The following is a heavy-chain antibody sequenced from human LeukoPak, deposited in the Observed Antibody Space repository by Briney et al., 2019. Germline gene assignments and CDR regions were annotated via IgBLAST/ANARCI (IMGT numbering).Heavy chain of an antibody. CDR1: GFTFSSYS. CDR3: ARTVIAVAGWYFDY. V-gene: IGHV3-21*01. CDR2: ISSSSSYI. D-gene: IGHD6-19*01. Sequence: PGGSLRLSCAASGFTFSSYSMNWVRQAPGKGLEWVSSISSSSSYIYYADSVKGRFTISRDNAKNSLYLQMNSLRAEDTAVYYCARTVIAVAGWYFDYWGQGTLVTVSS. J-gene: IGHJ4*02.